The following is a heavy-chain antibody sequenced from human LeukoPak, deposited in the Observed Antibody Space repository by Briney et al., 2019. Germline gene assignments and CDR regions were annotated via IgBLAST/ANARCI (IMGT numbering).Heavy chain of an antibody. Sequence: GGSLRLSCAASGFTLSRYSMNWVRQAPGKGLEWVSSISSGSSYIYYAGSVKGRFTISRDNAKNSLYLQMNSLRAEDTAVYYCGRVKEASAFDIWGQGTMVTVSS. CDR1: GFTLSRYS. V-gene: IGHV3-21*01. CDR2: ISSGSSYI. D-gene: IGHD5-12*01. J-gene: IGHJ3*02. CDR3: GRVKEASAFDI.